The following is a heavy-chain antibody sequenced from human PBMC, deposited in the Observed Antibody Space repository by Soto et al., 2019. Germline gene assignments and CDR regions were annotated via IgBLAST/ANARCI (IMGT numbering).Heavy chain of an antibody. CDR2: IIPIFGTA. Sequence: SVKVSCKASGGTFSSYAISWVRQAPGQGLEWMGGIIPIFGTANYAQKFQGRVTITADESTSTAYMELSRLRSEDTAVYYCARGTVWGSYRYFLDYWGQGTLVTVSS. CDR1: GGTFSSYA. J-gene: IGHJ4*02. V-gene: IGHV1-69*13. D-gene: IGHD3-16*02. CDR3: ARGTVWGSYRYFLDY.